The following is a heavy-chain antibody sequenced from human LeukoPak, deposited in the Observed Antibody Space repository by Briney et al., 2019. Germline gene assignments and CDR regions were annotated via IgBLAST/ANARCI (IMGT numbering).Heavy chain of an antibody. CDR3: ARAQATVTTGSGGY. J-gene: IGHJ4*02. Sequence: GGSLRLSCAASGFTFSSYAMHWVRQAPGKGLEWVAVISYDGSNKYYADSVKGRFTISRDNSRNTLYLQMNSLRAEDTAVYYCARAQATVTTGSGGYWGQGTLVTVSS. CDR2: ISYDGSNK. V-gene: IGHV3-30-3*01. D-gene: IGHD4-11*01. CDR1: GFTFSSYA.